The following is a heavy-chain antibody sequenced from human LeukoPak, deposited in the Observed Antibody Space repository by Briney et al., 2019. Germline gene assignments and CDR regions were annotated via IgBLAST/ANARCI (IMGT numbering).Heavy chain of an antibody. V-gene: IGHV4-4*02. CDR1: GGSISSSNW. J-gene: IGHJ3*02. CDR3: ARALGAFDI. Sequence: SETLSLTCAVSGGSISSSNWGSWVRQHPGKGREWIGEIYHSGSTNYNPSLKRRVTISVDKSKNQFSLKLSSVTAADTAVYYCARALGAFDIWGQGTMVTVSS. CDR2: IYHSGST.